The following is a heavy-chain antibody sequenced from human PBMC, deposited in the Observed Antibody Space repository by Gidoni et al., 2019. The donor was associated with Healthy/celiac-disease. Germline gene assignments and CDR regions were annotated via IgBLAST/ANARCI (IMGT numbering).Heavy chain of an antibody. V-gene: IGHV1-69*06. CDR1: AYPVTSYA. Sequence: VQLCQSVDGMKTPASSVKVCCKASAYPVTSYALSRVPQTSGQGLEWVGGIIPIIGTANYEQKFQGRVTITADKSTSTAYMELSSLRAEDTAVYYCARALLSHGDWLPDYWGQGTLVTVSS. J-gene: IGHJ4*02. CDR3: ARALLSHGDWLPDY. CDR2: IIPIIGTA. D-gene: IGHD3-9*01.